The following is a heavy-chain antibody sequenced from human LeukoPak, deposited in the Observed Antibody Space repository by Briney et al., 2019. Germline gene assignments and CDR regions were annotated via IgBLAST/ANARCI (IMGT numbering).Heavy chain of an antibody. CDR1: EFTFSSYA. Sequence: GGSLRLSCTASEFTFSSYAMSWVRQAPGKGLEWVSAVSGGGSSTYYADSVKGRFTISRDNSKNTLCFQMSSLRAEDSAMYYCVKGSGGYRPYYFDYWGQGTLVTVSS. D-gene: IGHD3-22*01. J-gene: IGHJ4*02. V-gene: IGHV3-23*01. CDR2: VSGGGSST. CDR3: VKGSGGYRPYYFDY.